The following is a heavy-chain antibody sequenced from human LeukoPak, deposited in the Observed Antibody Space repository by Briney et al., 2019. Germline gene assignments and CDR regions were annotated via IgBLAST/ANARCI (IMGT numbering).Heavy chain of an antibody. CDR2: ISSSGSTK. D-gene: IGHD3-22*01. J-gene: IGHJ4*02. V-gene: IGHV3-11*01. Sequence: GGSLRLSCAASGFTFSDYYMSWIRQAPGKGLEWVSYISSSGSTKYSADSVKGRFTISRDNAKNSLFLQMKSLRAEDTAVYYCARTRKNYYDSSGLFDYWGQGTLVTVPS. CDR3: ARTRKNYYDSSGLFDY. CDR1: GFTFSDYY.